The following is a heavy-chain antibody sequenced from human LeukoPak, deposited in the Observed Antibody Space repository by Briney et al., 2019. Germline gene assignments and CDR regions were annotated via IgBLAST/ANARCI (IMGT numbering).Heavy chain of an antibody. CDR1: SGSISSYY. CDR2: IHYSGST. V-gene: IGHV4-59*08. J-gene: IGHJ4*02. CDR3: ARLDGENVFDH. Sequence: PSETLSLTCTVSSGSISSYYWSWIRQPPGKGLEWIGYIHYSGSTNYNPSLKSRVTISVDTSKNQFSLKLSSVTAAATAVYYCARLDGENVFDHWGQGTLVTVSS. D-gene: IGHD4-17*01.